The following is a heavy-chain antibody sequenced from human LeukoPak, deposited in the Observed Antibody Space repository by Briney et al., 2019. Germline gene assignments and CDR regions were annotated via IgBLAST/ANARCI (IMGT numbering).Heavy chain of an antibody. Sequence: PSEPLSLTCTVSGHPISSGRYHWRWVRRPAGKGLEWFVRIYTSGNTSYNPSLQSRCTVSVDTSRKQFSLKVSSVTAADTVVYYCASDSLWAFDSGDQGTMVTV. CDR3: ASDSLWAFDS. J-gene: IGHJ3*02. CDR1: GHPISSGRYH. CDR2: IYTSGNT. V-gene: IGHV4-61*02.